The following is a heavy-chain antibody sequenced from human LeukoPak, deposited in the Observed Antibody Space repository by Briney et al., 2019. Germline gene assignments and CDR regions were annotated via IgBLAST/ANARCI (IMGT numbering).Heavy chain of an antibody. J-gene: IGHJ4*02. CDR2: IYYSGST. CDR1: GGSISSSSYY. D-gene: IGHD5-18*01. Sequence: SETLSLTCTVSGGSISSSSYYWGWIRQPPGKGLEWIGSIYYSGSTYYNPSLKSRVTISVDTSKNQFSLKLSSVTAADTAVYYCAIWIQLWKQFYFDYWGQGTLVTVSS. CDR3: AIWIQLWKQFYFDY. V-gene: IGHV4-39*01.